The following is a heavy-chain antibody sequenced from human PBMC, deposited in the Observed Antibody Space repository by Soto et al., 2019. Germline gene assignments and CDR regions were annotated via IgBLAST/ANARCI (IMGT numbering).Heavy chain of an antibody. D-gene: IGHD4-17*01. CDR2: VYWDDDK. CDR1: GFSLSTSGVG. J-gene: IGHJ1*01. V-gene: IGHV2-5*02. CDR3: AHSPRPTTVTQSAEYFQH. Sequence: QITLKESGPTLVKPTQTLTLTCTFSGFSLSTSGVGVGWIRQPPGKAPEWLALVYWDDDKRYSPSLKSRLTITKDTAKNQVVLTRTIMDPVDTATYYCAHSPRPTTVTQSAEYFQHWGQGTLVTVSS.